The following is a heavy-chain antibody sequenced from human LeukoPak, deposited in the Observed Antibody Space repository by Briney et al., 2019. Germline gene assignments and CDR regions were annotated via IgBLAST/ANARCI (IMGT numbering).Heavy chain of an antibody. V-gene: IGHV4-4*07. D-gene: IGHD2-15*01. CDR2: IYTSGST. CDR1: GGSISSYY. J-gene: IGHJ3*02. CDR3: ARGTDIVVVVAVTDAFDI. Sequence: SETLSLTCTVSGGSISSYYWSWIRQPAGKGLEWIGRIYTSGSTNYNPSLKSRVTMSVETSKNQFSLKLSSVTAADTAVYYCARGTDIVVVVAVTDAFDIWGQGTMVTVSS.